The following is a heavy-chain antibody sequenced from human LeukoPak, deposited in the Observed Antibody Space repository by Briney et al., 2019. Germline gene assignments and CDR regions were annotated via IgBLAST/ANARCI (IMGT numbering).Heavy chain of an antibody. Sequence: SETLSLTCTVSGGSISSSSYYWGWIRQPPGKGLEWIGSIYYSGSTYYNPSLKSRVTISVDTSKNQFSLKLTSVTPADTAVYYCARLGGSGDYWGQGTLVTVSS. J-gene: IGHJ4*02. CDR2: IYYSGST. V-gene: IGHV4-39*07. CDR3: ARLGGSGDY. CDR1: GGSISSSSYY. D-gene: IGHD6-19*01.